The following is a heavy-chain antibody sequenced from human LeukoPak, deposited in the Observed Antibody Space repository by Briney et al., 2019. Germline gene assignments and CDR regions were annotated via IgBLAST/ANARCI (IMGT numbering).Heavy chain of an antibody. D-gene: IGHD2-2*02. J-gene: IGHJ4*02. Sequence: PGGSLRLSCVASGFPFSSFVMSWVRQAPGKGLEWVSGISGSGGNTYNADSVKGRFTISRDNSKNTLYLHLNSLRAEDTAVYYCALLPWPDVPTSIKGADYWGQGTLVTVSS. CDR2: ISGSGGNT. V-gene: IGHV3-23*01. CDR1: GFPFSSFV. CDR3: ALLPWPDVPTSIKGADY.